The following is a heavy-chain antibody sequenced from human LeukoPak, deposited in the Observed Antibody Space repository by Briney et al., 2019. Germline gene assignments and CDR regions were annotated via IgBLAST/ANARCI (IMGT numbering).Heavy chain of an antibody. CDR1: GFSFTTHG. V-gene: IGHV3-33*01. CDR3: ARDIWYSGFHLDY. J-gene: IGHJ4*02. CDR2: IWHDGSRK. D-gene: IGHD1-26*01. Sequence: GTSLRLSCEVSGFSFTTHGFHWVRQAPGKGLEWVSVIWHDGSRKEYGDSARGRFTISRDNSKLYLQMNSLRAEDTAIYYCARDIWYSGFHLDYWGQGTPVTVSS.